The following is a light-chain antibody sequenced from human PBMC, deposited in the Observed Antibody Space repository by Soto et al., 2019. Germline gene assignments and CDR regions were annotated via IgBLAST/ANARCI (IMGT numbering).Light chain of an antibody. CDR3: QQSYSTPPWT. V-gene: IGKV1-39*01. Sequence: DIQMTQSPSSLSASVGDRVTITCQASQSITIYLNWYQQKPGKAPELLIYAASSLQSGVPSRFSGSGSGTDFTLSISSLQPEDFATYYCQQSYSTPPWTFGQGTKVDIK. CDR1: QSITIY. J-gene: IGKJ1*01. CDR2: AAS.